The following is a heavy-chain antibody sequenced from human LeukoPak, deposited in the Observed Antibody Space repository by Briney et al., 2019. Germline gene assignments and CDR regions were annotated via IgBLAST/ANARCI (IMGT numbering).Heavy chain of an antibody. CDR3: ATSTGYDVLTGYQEGHYYFDY. V-gene: IGHV1-46*01. D-gene: IGHD3-9*01. J-gene: IGHJ4*02. CDR2: INPRDGST. CDR1: GYSFTNYY. Sequence: GASVKVSCKASGYSFTNYYMHWVRQAPGQGLEWMGTINPRDGSTTYTQKFQGRVTVTRDTSTSTVYMDLSSLRSEDTAVYYCATSTGYDVLTGYQEGHYYFDYWGQGTLVTVSS.